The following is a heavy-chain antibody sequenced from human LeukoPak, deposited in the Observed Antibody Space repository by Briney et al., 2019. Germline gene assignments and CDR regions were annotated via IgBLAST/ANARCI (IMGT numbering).Heavy chain of an antibody. CDR3: ARAGDLNWNYAEPGRGGHTELDH. J-gene: IGHJ4*02. V-gene: IGHV4-61*05. D-gene: IGHD1-7*01. CDR2: IYYSGST. Sequence: SETLSLTCTVSGGSISSSSYYWGWIRQPPGKGLEWIGYIYYSGSTNYNPSLKSRVTISVDTSKNQFSLKLSSVTAADTAVYYCARAGDLNWNYAEPGRGGHTELDHWGQGTLVTVSS. CDR1: GGSISSSSYY.